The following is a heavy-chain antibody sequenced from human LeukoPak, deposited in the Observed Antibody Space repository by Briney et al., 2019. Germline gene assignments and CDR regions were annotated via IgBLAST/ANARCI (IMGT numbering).Heavy chain of an antibody. J-gene: IGHJ6*03. V-gene: IGHV1-46*01. Sequence: ASVKVSCKASGYTFTSYYMHWVRQAPGQGLEWMGIINPSGGSTSYAQKFQGRGTMTRDRSTSTVYMELSSLRSEDTAVYYCARVGGSSSRAYYYYMDVWGKGTTVTVSS. CDR3: ARVGGSSSRAYYYYMDV. CDR2: INPSGGST. D-gene: IGHD6-6*01. CDR1: GYTFTSYY.